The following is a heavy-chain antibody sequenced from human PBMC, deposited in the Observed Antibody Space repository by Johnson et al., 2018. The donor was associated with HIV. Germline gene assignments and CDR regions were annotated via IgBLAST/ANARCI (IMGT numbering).Heavy chain of an antibody. V-gene: IGHV3-15*01. CDR1: GFTFSDAW. CDR2: IKRKSDGETT. J-gene: IGHJ3*02. CDR3: CRVGPPQYDAFDK. Sequence: MMLVESGGGVVQPGGSLRLSCAVSGFTFSDAWMSWVRQAPGKGLEWVGRIKRKSDGETTEYAASVKGRFTFSRYDAKNSLFLQMNSLKTEDSAVYYCCRVGPPQYDAFDKWGQGTMVTVSS. D-gene: IGHD5-24*01.